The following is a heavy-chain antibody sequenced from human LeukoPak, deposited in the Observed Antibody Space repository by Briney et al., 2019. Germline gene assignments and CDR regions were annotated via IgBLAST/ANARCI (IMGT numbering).Heavy chain of an antibody. V-gene: IGHV3-66*02. CDR3: ARDLWDATGY. Sequence: GGSLRLSCAVSGFSTNYMSWVCQAPGKGLEWVSVIYSGDSTYYADSVKGRFTISRAISKNTLYLQMNSLRPEDTAVYHCARDLWDATGYWGQGTLVTVSS. D-gene: IGHD3-3*01. CDR1: GFSTNY. CDR2: IYSGDST. J-gene: IGHJ4*02.